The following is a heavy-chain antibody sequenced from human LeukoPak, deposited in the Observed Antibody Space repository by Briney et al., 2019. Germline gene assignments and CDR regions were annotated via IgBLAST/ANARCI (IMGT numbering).Heavy chain of an antibody. CDR1: AGSISSYY. J-gene: IGHJ4*02. V-gene: IGHV4-59*01. CDR2: IYYSGST. D-gene: IGHD6-13*01. CDR3: AREETRAGYSSSWYVY. Sequence: SETLSLSCTVSAGSISSYYWAWIRQPPGKGLEWIGYIYYSGSTNYNPSRKSRVTISVDTSKNQFSLKLSSVTAADTAVYYCAREETRAGYSSSWYVYWGQGTLVTVSS.